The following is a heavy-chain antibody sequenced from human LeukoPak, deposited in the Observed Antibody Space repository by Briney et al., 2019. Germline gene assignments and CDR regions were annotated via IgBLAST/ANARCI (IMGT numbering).Heavy chain of an antibody. CDR2: IRSSGSTI. Sequence: PGGSLTLSCAASGFTFSSYEMNWVRQAPGKGLEWVSYIRSSGSTIYYADSVKGRFTISRDNAKNSLYLQMNSLRAEDTAVYYCARAGVDILTGHLDAFDIWGQGTMVTVSS. V-gene: IGHV3-48*03. CDR1: GFTFSSYE. CDR3: ARAGVDILTGHLDAFDI. J-gene: IGHJ3*02. D-gene: IGHD3-9*01.